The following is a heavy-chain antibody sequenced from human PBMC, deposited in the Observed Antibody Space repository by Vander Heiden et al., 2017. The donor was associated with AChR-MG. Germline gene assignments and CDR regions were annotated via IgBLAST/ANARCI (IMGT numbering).Heavy chain of an antibody. CDR2: INHSGST. CDR3: ARAASSGWYGMDV. Sequence: QVQLQQWGAGLLQPSETLSLTCAVDGGSFSGYYWRWIRQPPGKGLEWMGEINHSGSTNYNPSLKSRVTISVDTSKNQFSLKLSSVTAADTAVYYCARAASSGWYGMDVWGQGTTVTVSS. V-gene: IGHV4-34*01. J-gene: IGHJ6*02. D-gene: IGHD6-19*01. CDR1: GGSFSGYY.